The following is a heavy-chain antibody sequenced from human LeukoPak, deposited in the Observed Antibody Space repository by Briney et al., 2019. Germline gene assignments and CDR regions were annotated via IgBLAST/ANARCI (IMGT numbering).Heavy chain of an antibody. D-gene: IGHD2-2*01. Sequence: PSETLSLTCTVSGGSISSYYWSWIRQPAAKGLEWIGRSYTSGSTNYNPSLKSRVTISVDKSRYQFSLKLSSVTAADTAVYYCARSGYCSSTSCYVVDYFDYWGQGTLVTVSS. CDR3: ARSGYCSSTSCYVVDYFDY. V-gene: IGHV4-4*07. J-gene: IGHJ4*02. CDR2: SYTSGST. CDR1: GGSISSYY.